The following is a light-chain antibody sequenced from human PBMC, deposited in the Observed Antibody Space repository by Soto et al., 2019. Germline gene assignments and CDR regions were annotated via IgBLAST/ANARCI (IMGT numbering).Light chain of an antibody. J-gene: IGLJ2*01. CDR3: ETWDSNTRI. CDR2: LDRSGGY. Sequence: QLVLTQSSSASASLGSSVKLTCTLSSEHSSYVIAWHQQQPGKAPRYLMKLDRSGGYNKGSGVPDRFSGSSSGAARYLTISNLQFEDEADYYCETWDSNTRIFGGGTKLTV. CDR1: SEHSSYV. V-gene: IGLV4-60*02.